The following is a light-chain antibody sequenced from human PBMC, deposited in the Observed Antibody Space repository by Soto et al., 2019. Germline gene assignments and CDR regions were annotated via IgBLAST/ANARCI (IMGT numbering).Light chain of an antibody. CDR2: AAS. V-gene: IGKV1-39*01. J-gene: IGKJ3*01. Sequence: DIQMTQSPSSLSASVGDRVTITCRASQSISGYLNWYQQKPGKAPNLLIYAASILQSGVPSRFSGSGSGTDFTLTISSLQPEDFATYYCQQSYSTPPGFTFGPGTKVDIK. CDR1: QSISGY. CDR3: QQSYSTPPGFT.